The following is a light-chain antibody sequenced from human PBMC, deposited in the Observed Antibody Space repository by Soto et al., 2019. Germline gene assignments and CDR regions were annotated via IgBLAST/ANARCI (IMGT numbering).Light chain of an antibody. CDR3: QQYLYWPPQPT. Sequence: EILMTQSPATLRVPPGDTVTLSCRASQDVSNQVAWYQQKPGQAPRLLIFGVSDRPTGVPDRFSGEGSATDFTLTIHSLQPDDSALYFCQQYLYWPPQPTFGRGTQLEI. CDR1: QDVSNQ. CDR2: GVS. J-gene: IGKJ2*01. V-gene: IGKV3-15*01.